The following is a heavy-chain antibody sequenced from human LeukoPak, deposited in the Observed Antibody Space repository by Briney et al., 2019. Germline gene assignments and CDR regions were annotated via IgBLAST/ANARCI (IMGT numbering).Heavy chain of an antibody. V-gene: IGHV4-61*01. D-gene: IGHD5-18*01. CDR3: ARGRFSYGYPYYFDY. CDR2: IYYSGST. Sequence: SETLSLTCTVSGGSVGSGSYYWSWIRQPPGKGLEWIGYIYYSGSTNYNPSLKSRVTISVDTSKNQFSLKLSSVTAADTAVYYCARGRFSYGYPYYFDYWGQGTLVTVSS. J-gene: IGHJ4*02. CDR1: GGSVGSGSYY.